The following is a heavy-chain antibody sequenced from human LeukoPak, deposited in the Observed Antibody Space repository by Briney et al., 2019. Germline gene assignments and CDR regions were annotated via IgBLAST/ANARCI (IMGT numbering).Heavy chain of an antibody. J-gene: IGHJ4*02. V-gene: IGHV1-69*04. CDR3: ARDRKFRGGTDY. CDR1: GGTFSSYA. D-gene: IGHD3-16*01. Sequence: ASVKVSCKASGGTFSSYAISWVRQAPGQGLEWMGRIIPILGIANYAQKFQGRVTITADKSTSTAYMELSRLRSDDTAVYYCARDRKFRGGTDYWGQGTLVTVSS. CDR2: IIPILGIA.